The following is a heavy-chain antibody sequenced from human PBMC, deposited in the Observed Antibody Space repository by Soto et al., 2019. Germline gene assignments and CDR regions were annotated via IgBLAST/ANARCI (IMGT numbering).Heavy chain of an antibody. Sequence: PGGSLRLSCAVSGFTVSSNYMSWVRQAPGKGLEWVSVIYTGGSTYYADSVKGRFTISRDKSKNTLFLQMNSLRAEDTAVYYCARDWYYDSSGPTWGQGTLVTVSS. CDR2: IYTGGST. CDR3: ARDWYYDSSGPT. CDR1: GFTVSSNY. J-gene: IGHJ4*02. D-gene: IGHD3-22*01. V-gene: IGHV3-66*01.